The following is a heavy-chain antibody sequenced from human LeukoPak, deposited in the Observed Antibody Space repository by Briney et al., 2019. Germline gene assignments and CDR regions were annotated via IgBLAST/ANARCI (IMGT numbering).Heavy chain of an antibody. Sequence: GESLKISCKGPVYTFTNYWITCVREMLEKGLGWMGRIDPSDSYSGYSPSFPGHVTVSVDKSSSTANLEWSSLKASDTAIYYCARQYGSGSSITPDFYCWGQGTLVTVSS. V-gene: IGHV5-10-1*01. J-gene: IGHJ4*02. CDR2: IDPSDSYS. CDR3: ARQYGSGSSITPDFYC. CDR1: VYTFTNYW. D-gene: IGHD6-19*01.